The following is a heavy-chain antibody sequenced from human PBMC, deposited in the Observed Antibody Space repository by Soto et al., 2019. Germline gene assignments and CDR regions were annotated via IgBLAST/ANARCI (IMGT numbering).Heavy chain of an antibody. J-gene: IGHJ6*02. D-gene: IGHD2-2*02. CDR3: ARVGSNSCYMCYYYGMDV. CDR2: IYYSGST. Sequence: SETLSLTCTVSGGSISTGDYYWNWIRQPPWKGLEWIGYIYYSGSTYYNPSLKSRVTISADTSKNQFSLNLRSLTAADTAVYYCARVGSNSCYMCYYYGMDVWGQGTTVTVSS. CDR1: GGSISTGDYY. V-gene: IGHV4-30-4*01.